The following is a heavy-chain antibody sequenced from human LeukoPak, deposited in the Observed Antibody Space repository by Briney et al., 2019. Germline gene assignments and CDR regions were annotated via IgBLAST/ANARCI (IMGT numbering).Heavy chain of an antibody. CDR2: ISSDGTTI. CDR3: VPQKGYGGNPLDY. CDR1: GFTFSSYA. Sequence: GGSLRLFCAASGFTFSSYAMNWVRQAPGKGLEWVSYISSDGTTIYYADSVEGRITISRDNARNSLYLQMNSLRAEDTAVYYCVPQKGYGGNPLDYWGQGTLVTVSS. D-gene: IGHD4-23*01. J-gene: IGHJ4*02. V-gene: IGHV3-48*01.